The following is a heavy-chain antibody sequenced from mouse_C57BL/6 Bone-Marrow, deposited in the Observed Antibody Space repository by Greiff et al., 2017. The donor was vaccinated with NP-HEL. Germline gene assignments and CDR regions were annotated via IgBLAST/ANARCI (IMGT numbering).Heavy chain of an antibody. CDR2: INPNNGGT. J-gene: IGHJ2*01. V-gene: IGHV1-26*01. Sequence: EVQLQQSGPELVKPGASVKISCKASGYTFTDYYMNWVKQSHGKSLEWIGDINPNNGGTSYNQKFKGKATLTVDKSSSTAYMELRSLTSEDSAVYYCASYDGYFLHYFDYWGQGTTLTVSS. CDR3: ASYDGYFLHYFDY. D-gene: IGHD2-3*01. CDR1: GYTFTDYY.